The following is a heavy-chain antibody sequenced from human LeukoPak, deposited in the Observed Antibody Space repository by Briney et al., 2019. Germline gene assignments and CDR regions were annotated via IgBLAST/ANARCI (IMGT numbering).Heavy chain of an antibody. CDR1: GFTFSSYA. J-gene: IGHJ4*02. Sequence: GSLRLSCAASGFTFSSYAMSWVRQPPGKGLEWIGEINPGGSADYNPSLKSRVTISVDTSKNQFSLKLSSVTAADTAIYYCAQGGGEAPSCWGQGTLVTVSS. CDR2: INPGGSA. V-gene: IGHV4-34*08. D-gene: IGHD1-26*01. CDR3: AQGGGEAPSC.